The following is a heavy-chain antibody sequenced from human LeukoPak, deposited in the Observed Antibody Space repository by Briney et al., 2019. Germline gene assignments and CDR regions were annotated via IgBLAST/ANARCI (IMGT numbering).Heavy chain of an antibody. J-gene: IGHJ4*02. D-gene: IGHD4-17*01. CDR3: AREAYGAYDY. CDR2: IFYSGGT. Sequence: SETLSLTCTVSGGSISSSRYYWGWIRQPPGKGLEWIGSIFYSGGTSYNPSLKSRVTISIDTSKNHFSLNLNSVTAADTAVYYCAREAYGAYDYWGQGTLLTVSS. CDR1: GGSISSSRYY. V-gene: IGHV4-39*07.